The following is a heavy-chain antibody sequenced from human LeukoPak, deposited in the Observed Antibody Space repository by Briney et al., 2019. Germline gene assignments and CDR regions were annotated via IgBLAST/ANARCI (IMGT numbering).Heavy chain of an antibody. CDR2: IIPMLGTT. CDR1: GGTFSNYA. J-gene: IGHJ4*02. Sequence: ASVKVSCKASGGTFSNYAISWVRQAPGQGLEWMGGIIPMLGTTIYAQKFQGRVTITADESTNTAYMELSSLRSEDTAVYYCARGMATTPFDYWGQGTLVTVSS. V-gene: IGHV1-69*13. CDR3: ARGMATTPFDY. D-gene: IGHD5-12*01.